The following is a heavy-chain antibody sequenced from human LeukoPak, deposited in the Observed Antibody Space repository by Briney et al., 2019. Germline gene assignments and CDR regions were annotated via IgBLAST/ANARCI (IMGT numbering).Heavy chain of an antibody. Sequence: GGSLRLSCAASGFTFSSYSMNWVRQAPGKGLEWVSSISSSSSYIYYADPVKGRFTISRDNAKNSLYLQMNSLRAEDTAVYYCARDGWGNYYDSSGYSRWGQGTLVTVSS. J-gene: IGHJ4*02. CDR1: GFTFSSYS. V-gene: IGHV3-21*01. CDR3: ARDGWGNYYDSSGYSR. CDR2: ISSSSSYI. D-gene: IGHD3-22*01.